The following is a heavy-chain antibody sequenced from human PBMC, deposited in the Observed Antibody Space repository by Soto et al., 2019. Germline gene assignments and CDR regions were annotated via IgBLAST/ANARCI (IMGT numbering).Heavy chain of an antibody. V-gene: IGHV4-34*01. CDR2: INHSGST. CDR3: ARIGSWALNFDY. Sequence: SSETLSLTCAVYGGSFSGYYWTWIRQPPGTGLEWIGEINHSGSTNYNPSLKSRFTISRDNSKNTLYLQMNSLRAEDTAVYYCARIGSWALNFDYWGQGTLVTVSS. J-gene: IGHJ4*02. CDR1: GGSFSGYY. D-gene: IGHD6-13*01.